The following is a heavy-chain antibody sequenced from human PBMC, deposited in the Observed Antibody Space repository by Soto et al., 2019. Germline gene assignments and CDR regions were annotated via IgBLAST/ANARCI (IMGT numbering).Heavy chain of an antibody. CDR2: IIPIFGIA. D-gene: IGHD3-9*01. J-gene: IGHJ5*02. V-gene: IGHV1-69*13. CDR1: GGTFSSYA. Sequence: SVKVSGKASGGTFSSYAISWVRQAPGQGLEWMGGIIPIFGIANYAQKFQGRVTITADESTSTAYMELSSLRSEDTAVYYCARGGLVLRYFDWSHGFDPWGQGTLVTVS. CDR3: ARGGLVLRYFDWSHGFDP.